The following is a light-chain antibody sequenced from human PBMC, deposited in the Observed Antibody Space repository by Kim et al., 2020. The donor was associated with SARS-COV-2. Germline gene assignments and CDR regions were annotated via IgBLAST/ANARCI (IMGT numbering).Light chain of an antibody. V-gene: IGKV1-12*01. J-gene: IGKJ4*01. CDR2: AAS. CDR3: QYGNGFPLT. Sequence: DIQMTQSPSSVSASVGDRVTITCRASQGISNWLGWYQQKPGKAPQLLISAASSLQSEVPSRFSGSGSGTDFTLTIDSLQPEDFATYYCQYGNGFPLTFSGGTKVDIK. CDR1: QGISNW.